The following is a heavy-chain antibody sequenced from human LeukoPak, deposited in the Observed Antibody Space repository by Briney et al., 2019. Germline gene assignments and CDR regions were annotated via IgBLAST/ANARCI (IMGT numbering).Heavy chain of an antibody. J-gene: IGHJ4*02. Sequence: KPSETLSLTCTVSGGSISSSSYYWGWIRQPPGAGLEWIGSIYYSGSTYYNPSLKSRVTISVDTSKNQFSLKLSSVTAADTAVYYCVPYSSSSDYWGQGTLVTVSS. CDR3: VPYSSSSDY. D-gene: IGHD6-6*01. CDR2: IYYSGST. CDR1: GGSISSSSYY. V-gene: IGHV4-39*07.